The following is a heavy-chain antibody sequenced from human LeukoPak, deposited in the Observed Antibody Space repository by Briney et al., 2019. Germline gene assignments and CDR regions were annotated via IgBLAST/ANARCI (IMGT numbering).Heavy chain of an antibody. V-gene: IGHV3-21*04. J-gene: IGHJ3*02. Sequence: GGSLRLSCAASGFTFSSYAMHWVRQAPGKGLEWVSSISSSSSYIYYADSVKGRFTISRDNAKNSLYLQMNSLRAEDTAVYYCARGPFGTVTRDAFDIWGQGTMVTVSS. CDR3: ARGPFGTVTRDAFDI. CDR2: ISSSSSYI. CDR1: GFTFSSYA. D-gene: IGHD4-17*01.